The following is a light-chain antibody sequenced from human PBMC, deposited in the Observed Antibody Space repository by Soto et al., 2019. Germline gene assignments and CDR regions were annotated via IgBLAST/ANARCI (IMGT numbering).Light chain of an antibody. CDR1: RNISSD. CDR2: RAS. Sequence: DIQMTQSPSSLSASVGDRVTLTCRASRNISSDLNWYQQKPGKAPKLLIYRASTLQNGVPSRFSGSGFATDFTLTITTLQPEDFATYSCQQSYSTLPYTFGQGTKVEIK. CDR3: QQSYSTLPYT. V-gene: IGKV1-39*01. J-gene: IGKJ2*01.